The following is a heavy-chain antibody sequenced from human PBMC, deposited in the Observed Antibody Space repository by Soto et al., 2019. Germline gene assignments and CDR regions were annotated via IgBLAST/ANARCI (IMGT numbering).Heavy chain of an antibody. D-gene: IGHD3-10*01. V-gene: IGHV4-39*01. J-gene: IGHJ6*02. CDR2: IYYSGST. Sequence: SETLSLTCTVSGGSISSSSYYWGWIRQPPGKGLEWIGSIYYSGSTYYNPSLKSRVTISVDTSKNQFSLKLSSVTAADTAVYYCASLYYYGSGFYGMDVWGQGTTVTVSS. CDR1: GGSISSSSYY. CDR3: ASLYYYGSGFYGMDV.